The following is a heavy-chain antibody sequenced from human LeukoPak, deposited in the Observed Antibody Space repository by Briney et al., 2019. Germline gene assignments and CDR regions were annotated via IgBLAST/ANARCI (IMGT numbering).Heavy chain of an antibody. CDR2: IYYSGIT. V-gene: IGHV4-31*03. CDR3: ARGPSHYFDY. CDR1: GGSISSDVYY. J-gene: IGHJ4*02. Sequence: SETLSLTCTVSGGSISSDVYYWSWIRQDPGKGLEWIGYIYYSGITYYNPSLKSRVTISVDTSRNQFSLRVTSVTAADTAVYYCARGPSHYFDYWGQGTLVTVSS.